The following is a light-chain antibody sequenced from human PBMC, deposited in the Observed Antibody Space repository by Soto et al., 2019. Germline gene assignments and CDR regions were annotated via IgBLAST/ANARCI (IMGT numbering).Light chain of an antibody. CDR3: QQYNSDSRT. Sequence: DIQMTQSPSTLSASVGDRVTITCRASQSISAWLAWYQQKPGKAPKLLIYKASTLESGVRSRFSGSGSGTEFTLTISSLQPDDFATYYCQQYNSDSRTFGQGTKVEIK. CDR2: KAS. V-gene: IGKV1-5*03. CDR1: QSISAW. J-gene: IGKJ1*01.